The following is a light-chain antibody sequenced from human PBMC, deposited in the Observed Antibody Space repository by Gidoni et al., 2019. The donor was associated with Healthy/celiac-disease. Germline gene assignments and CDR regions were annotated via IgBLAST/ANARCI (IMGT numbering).Light chain of an antibody. V-gene: IGKV3-20*01. CDR2: GAS. CDR3: QQYGSSLFT. J-gene: IGKJ3*01. Sequence: ETVLTQSPGTLSLSPGESATLSCSASQSVSSSYLAWYQQKPGQAPRLLIYGASSRATGIPGRFSGSGSGTDFTLTISRLEPEDFAVYYCQQYGSSLFTFGPGTKVDIK. CDR1: QSVSSSY.